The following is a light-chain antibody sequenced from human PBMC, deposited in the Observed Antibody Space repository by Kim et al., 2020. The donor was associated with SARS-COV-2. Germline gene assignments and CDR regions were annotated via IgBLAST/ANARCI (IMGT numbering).Light chain of an antibody. J-gene: IGKJ1*01. CDR1: QGVSTN. CDR3: QQYFAFWT. V-gene: IGKV3-15*01. CDR2: GAS. Sequence: ERVMTQSPATLSVSPGETATLSCRASQGVSTNLAWYQQQPGQAPRVLIYGASTRVTGVPDRFRGSGSGTNFTLTISSLRPEDSAVYYCQQYFAFWTFGQGTKVDIK.